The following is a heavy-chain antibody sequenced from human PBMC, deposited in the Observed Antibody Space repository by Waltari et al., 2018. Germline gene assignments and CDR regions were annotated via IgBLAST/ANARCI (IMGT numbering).Heavy chain of an antibody. V-gene: IGHV3-11*05. CDR1: GFTFSDHY. J-gene: IGHJ4*02. CDR3: ARESGGTGLIDY. D-gene: IGHD3-16*01. CDR2: ISTGSSYT. Sequence: QVQLVESGGRLVKPGGSLRLSCAASGFTFSDHYMTWIRQVPGRGLEWISDISTGSSYTNYADSVKGRFTISRDNAKNSLYLQMNSLRAEDTAVYYCARESGGTGLIDYWGQGTLVTVSS.